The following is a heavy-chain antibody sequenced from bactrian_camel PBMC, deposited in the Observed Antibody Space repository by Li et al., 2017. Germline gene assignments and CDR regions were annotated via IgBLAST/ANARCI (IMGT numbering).Heavy chain of an antibody. Sequence: DVQLVESGGGLVQPGMSLRISCVVSGFTFDTYYMTWIRRAPGKGLEWVSGIESGMGSTYYADSVKGRFTIPRDNADNMVYLQMNSLNPEDTALYYCATAQSGRYSGNWYPAASDYWGQGTQVTVSS. CDR2: IESGMGST. V-gene: IGHV3S40*01. J-gene: IGHJ4*01. D-gene: IGHD6*01. CDR1: GFTFDTYY. CDR3: ATAQSGRYSGNWYPAASDY.